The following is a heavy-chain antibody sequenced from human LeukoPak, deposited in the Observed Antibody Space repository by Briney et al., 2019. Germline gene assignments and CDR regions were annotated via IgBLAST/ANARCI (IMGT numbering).Heavy chain of an antibody. CDR3: ARGDIVATIYPYYYYGMDV. J-gene: IGHJ6*02. D-gene: IGHD5-12*01. CDR1: GGTFSSYA. Sequence: SVKVSCKASGGTFSSYAISWVRQAPGRRLEWMGRIIPILGIANYAQKFQGRVTITADKSTSTAYMELSSLRSEDTAVYYCARGDIVATIYPYYYYGMDVWGQGTTVTVSS. CDR2: IIPILGIA. V-gene: IGHV1-69*04.